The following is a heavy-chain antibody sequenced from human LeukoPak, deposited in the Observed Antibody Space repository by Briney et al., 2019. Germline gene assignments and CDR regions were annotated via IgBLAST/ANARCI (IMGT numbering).Heavy chain of an antibody. J-gene: IGHJ4*02. CDR3: ARGRYYYDSSGYRQTYFDY. Sequence: SETLSLTCAVYGGSFSGYYWSWIRQPPGKGLEWIGEINHSGSTNYNPSLKSRVTISVDTSKNQFSLKLSSVTAADTAVYYCARGRYYYDSSGYRQTYFDYWGRGTLVTVSS. CDR2: INHSGST. D-gene: IGHD3-22*01. CDR1: GGSFSGYY. V-gene: IGHV4-34*01.